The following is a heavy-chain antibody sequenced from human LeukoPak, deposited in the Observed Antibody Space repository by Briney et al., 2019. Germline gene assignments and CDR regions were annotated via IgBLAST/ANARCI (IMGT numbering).Heavy chain of an antibody. CDR1: GFTFTSSA. CDR2: IVVGSGNT. D-gene: IGHD3-3*01. V-gene: IGHV1-58*02. CDR3: AADTRYYDFWSGPNGMDV. J-gene: IGHJ6*02. Sequence: SVKVSCKASGFTFTSSAMQWVRQARGQRLEWIGWIVVGSGNTNYAQKFQERVTITRDMSTSTAYMELSSLRSEDTAVYYCAADTRYYDFWSGPNGMDVWGQGTTVTVSS.